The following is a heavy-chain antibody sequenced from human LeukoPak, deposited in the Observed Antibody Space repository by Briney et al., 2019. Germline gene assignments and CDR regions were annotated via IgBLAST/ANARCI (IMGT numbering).Heavy chain of an antibody. CDR1: GFTFSSYA. Sequence: GGSLRLSYAASGFTFSSYAMHWVRQAPGKGLEWVAVISYDGSNKYYADSVKGRFTISRDNSKNTLYLQMNSLRAEDTAVYYCARDVEEDYYYMDVWGKGTTVTVSS. CDR2: ISYDGSNK. V-gene: IGHV3-30-3*01. CDR3: ARDVEEDYYYMDV. J-gene: IGHJ6*03.